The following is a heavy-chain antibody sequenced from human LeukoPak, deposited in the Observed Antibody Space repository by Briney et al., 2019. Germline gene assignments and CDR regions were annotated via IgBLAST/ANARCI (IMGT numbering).Heavy chain of an antibody. CDR3: AKRNTMVRGGPCFDY. D-gene: IGHD3-10*01. J-gene: IGHJ4*02. V-gene: IGHV3-23*01. CDR1: GFTFSSYG. CDR2: ISGSGGST. Sequence: PGGSLRLSCAASGFTFSSYGMSWVRQAPGQGLEWVSAISGSGGSTYYADSVKGRFTISRDNSKNTLYLQMNSLRAEDTAVYYCAKRNTMVRGGPCFDYWGQGLLVTVSS.